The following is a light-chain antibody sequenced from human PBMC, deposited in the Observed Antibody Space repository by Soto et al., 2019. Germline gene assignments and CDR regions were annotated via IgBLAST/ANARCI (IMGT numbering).Light chain of an antibody. CDR2: NND. Sequence: QSVLTQAPSASGTPGQRVTISCSGTSSNIGSNTVNWYQQLPGTAPKLLIYNNDQRPSGVPDRFSGSKSGTSASLAIGGLQSEDEAEYYCAAWDDSLNGWVFGGGTKLTVL. J-gene: IGLJ3*02. CDR1: SSNIGSNT. CDR3: AAWDDSLNGWV. V-gene: IGLV1-44*01.